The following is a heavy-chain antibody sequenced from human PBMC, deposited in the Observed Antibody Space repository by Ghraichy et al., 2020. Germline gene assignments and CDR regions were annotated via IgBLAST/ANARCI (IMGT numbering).Heavy chain of an antibody. J-gene: IGHJ5*02. CDR3: AKDGLPYSGTYFSLNWFDR. Sequence: GESLNISCAASGFTFSTYAMTWVRQAPGKGLKCVSGISGSGVTTYYADSVKGRFTISRDNSRNTLYLQMNSLRAEDTAVYYCAKDGLPYSGTYFSLNWFDRWGQGTLVTVSS. V-gene: IGHV3-23*01. CDR1: GFTFSTYA. D-gene: IGHD1-26*01. CDR2: ISGSGVTT.